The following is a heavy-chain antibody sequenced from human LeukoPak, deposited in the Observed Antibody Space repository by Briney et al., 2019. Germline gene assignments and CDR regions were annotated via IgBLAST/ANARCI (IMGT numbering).Heavy chain of an antibody. Sequence: SETLSLTCTVSGGSISSSTYYWGWIRQPPGKGLEWIGTIYSSGSTYYNPSLKSRVTISVDTSKNQFSLKLSSVTAADTAVYYCAKSSVAGDAFDIWGQGTMVTVSS. J-gene: IGHJ3*02. CDR2: IYSSGST. D-gene: IGHD6-19*01. CDR1: GGSISSSTYY. V-gene: IGHV4-39*07. CDR3: AKSSVAGDAFDI.